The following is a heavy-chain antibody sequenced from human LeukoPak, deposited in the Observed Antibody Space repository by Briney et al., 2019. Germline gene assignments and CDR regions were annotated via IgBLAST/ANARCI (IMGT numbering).Heavy chain of an antibody. CDR1: GGYISSYY. Sequence: SETLSLTCTVSGGYISSYYCSWIRQPPGKGLEWIGNIFYSGSTNYNPSLKSRVTISVDTSKNQFSLKLSSVTAADTAVYFCACDYRDAFDIWGQGTLVTVSS. CDR3: ACDYRDAFDI. V-gene: IGHV4-59*01. J-gene: IGHJ3*02. D-gene: IGHD4-17*01. CDR2: IFYSGST.